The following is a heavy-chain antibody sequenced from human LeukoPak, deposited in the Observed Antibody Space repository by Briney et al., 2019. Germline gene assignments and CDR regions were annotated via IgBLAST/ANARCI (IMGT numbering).Heavy chain of an antibody. D-gene: IGHD5-12*01. V-gene: IGHV1-8*01. Sequence: ASVKVSCKASGYTITSYDINWVRQATGQGLEWMGWMNPNSGNTGYAQKFQGRVTMTRNTSISTAYMELSSLRSEDTAVYYCARDYSGYDFGTYYYYGMDVWGQGTTVTVSS. CDR2: MNPNSGNT. CDR3: ARDYSGYDFGTYYYYGMDV. CDR1: GYTITSYD. J-gene: IGHJ6*02.